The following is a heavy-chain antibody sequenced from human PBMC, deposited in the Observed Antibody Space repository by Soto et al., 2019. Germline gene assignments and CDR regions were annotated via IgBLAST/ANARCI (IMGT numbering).Heavy chain of an antibody. CDR3: ARVKYSSYPAYYYYGMDV. CDR2: IYYSGST. Sequence: SETLSLTCTVSGGSISSYYWSWIRQPPGKGLEWIGYIYYSGSTNYNPSLKSRVTISVDTSKNQFSLKLSSVTAADTAVYYCARVKYSSYPAYYYYGMDVWGHGTTVTVSS. D-gene: IGHD6-6*01. CDR1: GGSISSYY. J-gene: IGHJ6*02. V-gene: IGHV4-59*01.